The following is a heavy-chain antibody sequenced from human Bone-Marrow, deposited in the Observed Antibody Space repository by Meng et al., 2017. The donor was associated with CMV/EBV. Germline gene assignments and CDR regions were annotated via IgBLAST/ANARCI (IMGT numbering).Heavy chain of an antibody. CDR2: INQDGSDK. Sequence: GGSLRLSCAASGFTFNSYWMSWVRQAPGKGLEWVGSINQDGSDKYYVDSVKGRFTISRDNAKNPLYLQMNSLRAEDTAIYYCAREISSLGERYDYWGQGKLVNVSS. V-gene: IGHV3-7*01. CDR1: GFTFNSYW. J-gene: IGHJ4*02. D-gene: IGHD3-10*01. CDR3: AREISSLGERYDY.